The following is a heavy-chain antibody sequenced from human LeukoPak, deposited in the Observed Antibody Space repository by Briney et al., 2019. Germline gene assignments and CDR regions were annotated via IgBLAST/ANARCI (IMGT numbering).Heavy chain of an antibody. CDR2: IYSGGST. Sequence: PGGSLRRSCAASGFTFSDHAMSWVRQAPGKGLEWVSVIYSGGSTYYADSVKGRFTISRDNSKNTLYLQMNSLRAEDTAVYYCARVRPYDYVWGSYRPFDYWGQGTLDTVSS. J-gene: IGHJ4*02. D-gene: IGHD3-16*02. V-gene: IGHV3-53*01. CDR1: GFTFSDHA. CDR3: ARVRPYDYVWGSYRPFDY.